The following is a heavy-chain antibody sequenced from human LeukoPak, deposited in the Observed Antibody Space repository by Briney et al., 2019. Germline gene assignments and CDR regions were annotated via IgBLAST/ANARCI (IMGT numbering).Heavy chain of an antibody. J-gene: IGHJ4*02. CDR1: GYTFTNYA. D-gene: IGHD6-13*01. CDR2: INTNTGDP. V-gene: IGHV7-4-1*02. CDR3: AREEDWAAATAAFDY. Sequence: GASVKVSCKASGYTFTNYAINWVRQAPGQGLEWMGWINTNTGDPTYAQGFTGRFVFSSDTSVTTAYLQISGLKVDDTAVYYCAREEDWAAATAAFDYWGQGTLVTVSS.